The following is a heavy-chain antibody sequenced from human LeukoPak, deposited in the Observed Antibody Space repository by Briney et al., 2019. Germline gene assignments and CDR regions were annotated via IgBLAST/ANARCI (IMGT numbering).Heavy chain of an antibody. J-gene: IGHJ4*02. CDR2: ISSNGGST. Sequence: PGGSLRLSCSASGFTFSSYAMHWVRQAPGKGLEYVSAISSNGGSTYYADSVKGRFTISRDNSKNTLYLQMSSLRAEDTAVYYCVKDGYCSSTSCEYYFDYWGQGTLVTVSS. CDR1: GFTFSSYA. D-gene: IGHD2-2*03. CDR3: VKDGYCSSTSCEYYFDY. V-gene: IGHV3-64D*06.